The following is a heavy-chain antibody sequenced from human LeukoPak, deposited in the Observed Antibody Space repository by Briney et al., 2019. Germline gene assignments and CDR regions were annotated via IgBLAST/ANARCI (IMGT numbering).Heavy chain of an antibody. CDR1: GFTFSSHA. CDR3: ARATIVAASGSAFEI. V-gene: IGHV3-23*01. CDR2: TSCSGGST. Sequence: GGSLRFSCAASGFTFSSHAMVWVRQAPGKGLEWVSTTSCSGGSTYYADSGKGRFTISRYNSKNTLFLQMSSLRAEDTAVYYCARATIVAASGSAFEIWGRGTMVTVSS. D-gene: IGHD1-26*01. J-gene: IGHJ3*02.